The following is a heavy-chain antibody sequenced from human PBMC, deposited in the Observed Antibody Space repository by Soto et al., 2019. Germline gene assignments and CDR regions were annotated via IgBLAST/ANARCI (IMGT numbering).Heavy chain of an antibody. V-gene: IGHV4-59*01. D-gene: IGHD1-20*01. CDR2: IYYSGST. J-gene: IGHJ4*02. CDR3: ARSVYLSLYFDY. CDR1: GGSISSYY. Sequence: NPSETLSLTCTVSGGSISSYYWSWIRQPPGKGLEWIGYIYYSGSTNYNPSLKSRVTISVDTSKNQFSLKLSSVTAADTAVYYCARSVYLSLYFDYWGQGTLVTVSS.